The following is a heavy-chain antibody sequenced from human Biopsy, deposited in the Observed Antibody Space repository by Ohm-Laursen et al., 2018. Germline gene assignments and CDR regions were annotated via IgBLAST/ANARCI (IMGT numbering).Heavy chain of an antibody. CDR2: IVVGRGHT. J-gene: IGHJ6*02. CDR1: GFTFSSSA. Sequence: ASVKVSCKASGFTFSSSAVRWVRQARGQRLEWIGWIVVGRGHTNYAQKFQERVSITRDMSTSSAYMELTSLRSEDTAVYYCAATATLYYYYYAMDVWDQGTTITVSS. CDR3: AATATLYYYYYAMDV. V-gene: IGHV1-58*01.